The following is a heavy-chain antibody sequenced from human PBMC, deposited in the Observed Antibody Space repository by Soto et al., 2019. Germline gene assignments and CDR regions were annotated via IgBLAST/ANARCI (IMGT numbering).Heavy chain of an antibody. CDR3: ARDRRKLRGGYYCYYIAV. J-gene: IGHJ6*03. V-gene: IGHV3-13*01. Sequence: LRLSCAASGFTFSSYDMHWVRQATGTGLEWVSAIGTAGDTYYPGSVKGRFTISRENAKNSLYLQMNSLRAGDTAVYYCARDRRKLRGGYYCYYIAVWGKRTSVTVSS. D-gene: IGHD1-7*01. CDR2: IGTAGDT. CDR1: GFTFSSYD.